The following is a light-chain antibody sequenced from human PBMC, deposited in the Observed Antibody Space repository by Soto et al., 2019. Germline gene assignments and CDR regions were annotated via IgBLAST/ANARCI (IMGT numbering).Light chain of an antibody. CDR2: DVS. J-gene: IGLJ2*01. CDR3: SSYTSSSTYVV. Sequence: QSALTQPASVSGSPGQSITISCTGTSSDVGGYNYVSWYQQHTGKAPKLMIYDVSNRTSGISNRFSGSKSGNTASLTISGLQSEDEADYYCSSYTSSSTYVVFGGGTKLTVL. V-gene: IGLV2-14*01. CDR1: SSDVGGYNY.